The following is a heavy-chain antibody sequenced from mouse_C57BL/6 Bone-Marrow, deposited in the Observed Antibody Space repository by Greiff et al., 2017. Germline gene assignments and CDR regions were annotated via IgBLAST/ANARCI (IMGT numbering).Heavy chain of an antibody. J-gene: IGHJ3*01. CDR2: IHPSDSDT. V-gene: IGHV1-74*01. CDR1: GYTFISYW. Sequence: QVQLQQPGAELVKPGASVKVSCKASGYTFISYWMHWVKQRPGQGLEWIGRIHPSDSDTNYNQKFKGKATLTVDKSSSTAYMQLSSLTSEDSAVYYCALYYYGSSYDAYWGQGTLVTVSA. CDR3: ALYYYGSSYDAY. D-gene: IGHD1-1*01.